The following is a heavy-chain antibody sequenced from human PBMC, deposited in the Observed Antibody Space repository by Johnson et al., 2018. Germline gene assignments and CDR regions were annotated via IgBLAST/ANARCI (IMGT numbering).Heavy chain of an antibody. J-gene: IGHJ6*03. CDR3: AREQNIARDSGDWTGVDFYYYMDV. CDR1: GFTFSDYK. Sequence: VQLVESGGGLVKPGGSLRLSCAVSGFTFSDYKMHWVRQAPGKGLEWVSIIYSGGSTNYADSVKGRFILSRDNFKNTLYLQKNTLRAEDTDVYYCAREQNIARDSGDWTGVDFYYYMDVWGTGTTVTVSS. V-gene: IGHV3-66*02. CDR2: IYSGGST. D-gene: IGHD6-19*01.